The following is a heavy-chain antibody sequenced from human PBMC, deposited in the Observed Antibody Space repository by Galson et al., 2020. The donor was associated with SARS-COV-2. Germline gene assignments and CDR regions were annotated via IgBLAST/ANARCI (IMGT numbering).Heavy chain of an antibody. V-gene: IGHV3-13*01. Sequence: GESLKISCAASGFTFSSYDMHCVRQATGKGLEWVSAIGTAGDTYYPGSVKGRFTISRENAKNSLYLQMNSLRAGDTAVYYCARGLVRPWYFDLWGRGTLVTVSS. CDR2: IGTAGDT. CDR1: GFTFSSYD. CDR3: ARGLVRPWYFDL. J-gene: IGHJ2*01. D-gene: IGHD6-19*01.